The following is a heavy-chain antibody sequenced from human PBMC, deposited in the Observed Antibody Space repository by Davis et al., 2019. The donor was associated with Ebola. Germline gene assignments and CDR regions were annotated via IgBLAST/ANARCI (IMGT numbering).Heavy chain of an antibody. J-gene: IGHJ6*02. CDR1: GFTFSSYG. CDR2: IWYDGSNK. V-gene: IGHV3-33*08. Sequence: GGPLRLSCAASGFTFSSYGMHWVRQAPGKGLEWVAVIWYDGSNKYYADSVKGRFTISKDNSKNTLYLQMNSLRAEDTAVYYCARGDYGDFIWGYGMDVWGQGTTVTVSS. D-gene: IGHD4-17*01. CDR3: ARGDYGDFIWGYGMDV.